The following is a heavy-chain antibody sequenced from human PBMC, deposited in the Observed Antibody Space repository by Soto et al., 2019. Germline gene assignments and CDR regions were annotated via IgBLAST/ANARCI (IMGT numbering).Heavy chain of an antibody. CDR3: AREYGSYPYYFDY. D-gene: IGHD1-26*01. Sequence: PSETLSLTCTVSGGSISSYYWSWIRQPPGKGLEWIGYIYYSGSTNYNPSLKSRVTISVDTSKNQFSLKLSSVTAADTAVYYCAREYGSYPYYFDYWGQGTLVTVSS. V-gene: IGHV4-59*01. CDR1: GGSISSYY. J-gene: IGHJ4*02. CDR2: IYYSGST.